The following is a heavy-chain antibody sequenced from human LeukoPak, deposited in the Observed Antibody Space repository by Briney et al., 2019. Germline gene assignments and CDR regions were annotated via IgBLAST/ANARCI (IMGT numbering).Heavy chain of an antibody. V-gene: IGHV3-33*06. J-gene: IGHJ4*02. D-gene: IGHD5-12*01. CDR3: VKEGIYLKSSLEE. CDR1: GFSFSDYG. Sequence: PGGSLRLSCTTSGFSFSDYGMHWVRQAPGKGLEWLASVWYEERTKYYVDSVKGRFTISRDNSKNSIYLQVKSLGVDDTAIYYCVKEGIYLKSSLEEWGQGTLVTVSS. CDR2: VWYEERTK.